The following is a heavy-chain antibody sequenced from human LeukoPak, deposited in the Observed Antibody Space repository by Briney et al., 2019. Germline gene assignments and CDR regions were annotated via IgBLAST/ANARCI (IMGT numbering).Heavy chain of an antibody. Sequence: SETLSLTCTVSGGSISSYYWSWIRQPPGKGLEWIGYIYYSGSTNHNPSLQSRVTISVDTSTNQFSLKLSSVTAADTAVYYCARGITMVRGVPLDWFDPWGQGTLVTVSS. CDR2: IYYSGST. J-gene: IGHJ5*02. CDR1: GGSISSYY. V-gene: IGHV4-59*01. D-gene: IGHD3-10*01. CDR3: ARGITMVRGVPLDWFDP.